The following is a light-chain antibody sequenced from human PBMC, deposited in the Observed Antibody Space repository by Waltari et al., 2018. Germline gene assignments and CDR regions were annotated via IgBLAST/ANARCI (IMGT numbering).Light chain of an antibody. CDR2: SNN. V-gene: IGLV1-44*01. J-gene: IGLJ2*01. Sequence: PPSASGTPGQRVTISCSGSSSHIGRNTVNWYQQLPGTAPKLLIYSNNQRPSGVSDRFSGSKSGTSASLAISGLQSEDEADYYCAAWDDSLNGVVFGGGTKLTVL. CDR3: AAWDDSLNGVV. CDR1: SSHIGRNT.